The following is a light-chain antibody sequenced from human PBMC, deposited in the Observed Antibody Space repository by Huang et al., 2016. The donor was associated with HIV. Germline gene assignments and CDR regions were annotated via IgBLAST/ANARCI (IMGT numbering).Light chain of an antibody. CDR1: QSISTW. CDR3: QQYNTYSGM. J-gene: IGKJ1*01. Sequence: DIQMTQSPSTLSASVGDRVTITCRASQSISTWLAWYQQKPGKAPNLLIYKASNLESGVPSRFSGNGSGTEFTLTISSLQPDDFATYYCQQYNTYSGMFGQGTKVEIK. CDR2: KAS. V-gene: IGKV1-5*03.